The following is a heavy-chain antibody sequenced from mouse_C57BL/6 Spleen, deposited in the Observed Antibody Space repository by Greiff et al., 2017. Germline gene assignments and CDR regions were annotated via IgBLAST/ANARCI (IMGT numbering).Heavy chain of an antibody. J-gene: IGHJ1*03. Sequence: QVQLQQSGAELVKPGASVKLSCKASGYTFTSYWMHWVKQRPGQGLEWIGMIHPNSGSTNYNEKFKSKATLTVDKSSSTAYMQLSSLTSEDSAVYYCARDLVLGSSFPYWYFDVWGTGTTVTVSS. CDR3: ARDLVLGSSFPYWYFDV. CDR1: GYTFTSYW. D-gene: IGHD1-1*01. V-gene: IGHV1-64*01. CDR2: IHPNSGST.